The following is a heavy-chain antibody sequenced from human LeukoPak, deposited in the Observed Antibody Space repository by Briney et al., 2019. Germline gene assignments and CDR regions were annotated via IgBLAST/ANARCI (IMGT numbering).Heavy chain of an antibody. CDR2: IKRNPDGGTA. CDR3: TTLSYDVHY. J-gene: IGHJ4*02. Sequence: GGSLRLSCGASGFIFRNAYMTWVRQAPGKGLEWVGRIKRNPDGGTADYRAAVKGRFTISRDDSRNILYLQLRNVRAEDTAVYYCTTLSYDVHYWGQGTLVTVSS. D-gene: IGHD3-3*01. CDR1: GFIFRNAY. V-gene: IGHV3-15*01.